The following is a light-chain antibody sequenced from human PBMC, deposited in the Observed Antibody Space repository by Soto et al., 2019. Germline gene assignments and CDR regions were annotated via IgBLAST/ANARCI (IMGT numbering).Light chain of an antibody. V-gene: IGKV3-15*01. CDR3: QQYDYWWT. CDR1: QSVRNH. Sequence: EVVMTQSPATLSVSSGERATLSCRASQSVRNHLAWYHQRPGQAPRLLIYSASSRATGVPARFSGSGSGTEFTLTISSLQSEDFGVFYCQQYDYWWTFGQGTKVDIK. CDR2: SAS. J-gene: IGKJ1*01.